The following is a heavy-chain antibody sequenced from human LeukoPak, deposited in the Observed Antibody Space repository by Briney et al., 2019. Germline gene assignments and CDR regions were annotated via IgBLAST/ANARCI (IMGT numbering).Heavy chain of an antibody. CDR3: ALSIAAAGDAFDI. V-gene: IGHV3-23*01. CDR2: ISGSGGST. J-gene: IGHJ3*02. Sequence: GGSLRLSCAASGFTFSSYAMSWVRQAPGKGLEWVSAISGSGGSTYYADSVKGRFTISRDNSKNTLYLQMNSLGAEDTAVYYCALSIAAAGDAFDIWGQGTMVTVSS. D-gene: IGHD6-13*01. CDR1: GFTFSSYA.